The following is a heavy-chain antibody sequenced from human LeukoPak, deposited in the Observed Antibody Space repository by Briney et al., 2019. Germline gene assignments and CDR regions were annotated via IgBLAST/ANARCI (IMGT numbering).Heavy chain of an antibody. J-gene: IGHJ4*02. CDR1: GFTFSSYG. CDR2: IWYDGSNK. D-gene: IGHD5-24*01. CDR3: ARVGDGYNLSDY. V-gene: IGHV3-33*01. Sequence: GGSLRLSCAASGFTFSSYGMHWVRQAPGKGLEWVAVIWYDGSNKYYADSVKGRFTISRDNSKNTLYLQMNSLRAEDTAVYYCARVGDGYNLSDYWGQGTLVTVSS.